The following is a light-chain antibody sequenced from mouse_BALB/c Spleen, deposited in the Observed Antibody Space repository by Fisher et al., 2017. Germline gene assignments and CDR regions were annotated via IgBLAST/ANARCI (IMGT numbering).Light chain of an antibody. Sequence: DIVLTQSPASLAVSLGQRATISCRASESVDNYGISFMNWFQQKPGQPPKLLIYAASNQGSGVPARFSGSGSGTSYSLTISRMEAEDAATYYCQQWSSNPFTFGSGTKLEIK. V-gene: IGKV3-2*01. CDR2: AAS. CDR3: QQWSSNPFT. J-gene: IGKJ4*01. CDR1: ESVDNYGISF.